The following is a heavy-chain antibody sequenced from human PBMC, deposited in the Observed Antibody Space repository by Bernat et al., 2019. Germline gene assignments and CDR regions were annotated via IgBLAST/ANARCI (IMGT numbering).Heavy chain of an antibody. CDR1: GFTFSIFG. D-gene: IGHD5-24*01. CDR2: ISSDSNSI. CDR3: ARDRLGMATIYHFDY. J-gene: IGHJ4*02. V-gene: IGHV3-48*01. Sequence: EVQLVESGGGLVQPGGSLRLSCAASGFTFSIFGMNWVRQAPGKGLEWISYISSDSNSIYYADSVQGRFTISRDNAKNSLYLKMNSLRAEDTALYYCARDRLGMATIYHFDYWGQGTLVTVSS.